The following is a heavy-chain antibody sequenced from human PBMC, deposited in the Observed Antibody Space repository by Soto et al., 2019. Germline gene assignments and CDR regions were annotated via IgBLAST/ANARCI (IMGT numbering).Heavy chain of an antibody. Sequence: SETLSLTCTVSGGSISSSSYYWGWIRQPPGKGLEWIGSIYYSGSTYYDPSLKSRVTISVDTSKNQFSLKLSSVTAADTAVYYCARGDVDGSGSYIAYWGQGTLVTVSS. CDR1: GGSISSSSYY. V-gene: IGHV4-39*01. CDR2: IYYSGST. CDR3: ARGDVDGSGSYIAY. D-gene: IGHD3-10*01. J-gene: IGHJ4*02.